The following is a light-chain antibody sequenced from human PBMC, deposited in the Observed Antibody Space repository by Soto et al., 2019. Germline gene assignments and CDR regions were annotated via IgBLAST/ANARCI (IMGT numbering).Light chain of an antibody. CDR1: SGHSSYA. Sequence: QPVLTQSPSASASLGASVKLTCTLSSGHSSYAIAWHQQQPEKGPRYLMKVNSDGSHSKGDGIPDRFSGSSSGAERYLTISSHQSEDEADYYCQTWGTGPWVFGGGTPLTVL. J-gene: IGLJ3*02. CDR2: VNSDGSH. V-gene: IGLV4-69*01. CDR3: QTWGTGPWV.